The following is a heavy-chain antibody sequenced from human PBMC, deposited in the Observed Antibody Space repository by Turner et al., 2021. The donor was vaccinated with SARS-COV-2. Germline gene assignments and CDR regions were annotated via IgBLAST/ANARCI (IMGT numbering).Heavy chain of an antibody. D-gene: IGHD3-22*01. CDR2: ISGSGGST. V-gene: IGHV3-23*01. CDR3: AKADRVMIVVVITLFDY. Sequence: EVQLLESGGGLVQPGGSLRLSCAASGFTFSTYAMNWVRQAPGKGLEWVSAISGSGGSTYYAHSVKGRFTISRDNSKNTLYLQMNSLRAEDTAVYYCAKADRVMIVVVITLFDYWGQGTLVTVSS. CDR1: GFTFSTYA. J-gene: IGHJ4*02.